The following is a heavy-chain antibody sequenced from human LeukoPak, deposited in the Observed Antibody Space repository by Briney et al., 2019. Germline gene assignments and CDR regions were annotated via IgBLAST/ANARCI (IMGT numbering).Heavy chain of an antibody. V-gene: IGHV3-7*03. J-gene: IGHJ4*02. CDR2: IKQDGSEK. D-gene: IGHD3-3*01. CDR3: ARASMYYDFWSGYSSAFDY. CDR1: GFTFSSYW. Sequence: GGSLRLSCAASGFTFSSYWMSWVRQAPGKGLEWVANIKQDGSEKYYVDSVKGRFTISRDNAKNSLYLQMNSLRAEDTAVYYCARASMYYDFWSGYSSAFDYWGQGTLVTVFS.